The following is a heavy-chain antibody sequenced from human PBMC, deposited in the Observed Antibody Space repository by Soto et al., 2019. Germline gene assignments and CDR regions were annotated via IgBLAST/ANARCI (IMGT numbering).Heavy chain of an antibody. J-gene: IGHJ4*02. CDR3: ARDRHSSICTSGTCYFDS. Sequence: PGGSLRLSCAASGFTFSSYSMNWVRQAPGKGLEWVSSISSSSSYIYYADSVKGRFTISRDNAKNSLYLQMNSLRAEDTAVYYCARDRHSSICTSGTCYFDSWGQGTMVTVSS. V-gene: IGHV3-21*01. CDR2: ISSSSSYI. D-gene: IGHD2-8*01. CDR1: GFTFSSYS.